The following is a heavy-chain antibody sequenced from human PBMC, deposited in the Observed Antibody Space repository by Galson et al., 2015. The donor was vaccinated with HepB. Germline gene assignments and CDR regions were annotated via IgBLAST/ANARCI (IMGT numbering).Heavy chain of an antibody. CDR1: GFTFSSYW. D-gene: IGHD4-23*01. CDR3: ARDLARGVYGGNLDY. CDR2: INSDGSST. Sequence: SLRLSCAASGFTFSSYWMHWVRQAPGKGLVWVSRINSDGSSTSYADSVKGRFTISRDNAKNTLYLQMNSLRAEDTAVYYCARDLARGVYGGNLDYWGQGTLVTVSS. J-gene: IGHJ4*02. V-gene: IGHV3-74*01.